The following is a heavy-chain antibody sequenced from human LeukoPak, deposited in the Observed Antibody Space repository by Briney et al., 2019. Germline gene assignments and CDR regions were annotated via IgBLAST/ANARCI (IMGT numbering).Heavy chain of an antibody. CDR3: ARGGQGDSSSWYSPFDY. Sequence: SQTLSLTCAISGDSVSSNSAAWNWIRQSPSRGLEWLGRTYYRSKWYNDYAVSVKSRITINPDTSKNQFSLQLNSVTPEDTAVYYCARGGQGDSSSWYSPFDYWGRGTLVTVSS. CDR1: GDSVSSNSAA. CDR2: TYYRSKWYN. V-gene: IGHV6-1*01. D-gene: IGHD6-13*01. J-gene: IGHJ4*02.